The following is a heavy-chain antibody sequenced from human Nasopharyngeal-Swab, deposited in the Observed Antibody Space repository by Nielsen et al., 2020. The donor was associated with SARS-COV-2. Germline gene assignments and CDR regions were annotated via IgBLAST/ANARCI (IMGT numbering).Heavy chain of an antibody. Sequence: WIRQPPGKGLEWVAVISYDGSNKYYADFVKGRFTISRDNSKNTLYLQMNSLRAGDTAVYYCAKEGDIVVVPAATKNRRGRREQNFDYWGQGTLVTVSS. D-gene: IGHD2-2*01. J-gene: IGHJ4*02. CDR2: ISYDGSNK. CDR3: AKEGDIVVVPAATKNRRGRREQNFDY. V-gene: IGHV3-30*18.